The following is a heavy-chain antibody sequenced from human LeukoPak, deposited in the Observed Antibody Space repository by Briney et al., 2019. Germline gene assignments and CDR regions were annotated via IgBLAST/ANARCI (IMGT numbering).Heavy chain of an antibody. CDR1: GGSISSDSYY. CDR3: ARRSYYDSSAIFDY. J-gene: IGHJ4*02. D-gene: IGHD3-22*01. CDR2: IYYSGST. V-gene: IGHV4-39*01. Sequence: SETLSLTCTVSGGSISSDSYYWAWIRQPPGKGLEWIASIYYSGSTYYNPSLKSRVTISVDTSRNQFSLKLSSVTAADTAVFYCARRSYYDSSAIFDYWGQGTLVTVSS.